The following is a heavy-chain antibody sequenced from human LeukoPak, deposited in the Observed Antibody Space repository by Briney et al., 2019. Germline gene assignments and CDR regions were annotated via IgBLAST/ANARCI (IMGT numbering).Heavy chain of an antibody. Sequence: RASVKVSCKASGYTFTSYYMHWVRQAPGQGLEWMGIINPSGGSTSYAQKFQGRVTMTRDMSTSTVYMELSSLRSEDTAVYYCAREPVLLWFGEFQAADYWGQGTLVTVSS. CDR1: GYTFTSYY. J-gene: IGHJ4*02. CDR3: AREPVLLWFGEFQAADY. D-gene: IGHD3-10*01. V-gene: IGHV1-46*01. CDR2: INPSGGST.